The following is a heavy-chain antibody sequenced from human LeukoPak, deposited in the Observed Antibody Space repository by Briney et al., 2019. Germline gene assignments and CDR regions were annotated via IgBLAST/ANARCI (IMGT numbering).Heavy chain of an antibody. Sequence: SVKVSCKASGYTFTSYGVSWVRQAPGQGLEWMGGIIPIFGTANYAQKFQGRVTITTDESTSTAYMELSSLRSEDTAVYYCAGRLRDGIFGVVTKFDPWGQGTLVTVSS. CDR3: AGRLRDGIFGVVTKFDP. CDR2: IIPIFGTA. J-gene: IGHJ5*02. CDR1: GYTFTSYG. D-gene: IGHD3-3*01. V-gene: IGHV1-69*05.